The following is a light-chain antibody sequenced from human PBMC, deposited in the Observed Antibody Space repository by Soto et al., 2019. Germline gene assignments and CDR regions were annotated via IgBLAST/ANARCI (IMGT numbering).Light chain of an antibody. CDR1: QSVDSNY. V-gene: IGKV3-20*01. CDR3: QQFSSYPLT. J-gene: IGKJ4*01. Sequence: EIVLTQSPANLSVSPGESATLSCRASQSVDSNYLAWYQQHPGQAPRLLIYDVSSRATGIPARFSGSGSGTDFTLTISSLQTEDFAVYYCQQFSSYPLTFGRGTKVEIK. CDR2: DVS.